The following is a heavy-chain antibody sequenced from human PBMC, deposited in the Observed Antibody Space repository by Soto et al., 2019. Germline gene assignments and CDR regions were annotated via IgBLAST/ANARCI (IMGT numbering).Heavy chain of an antibody. CDR1: GFTFSSYA. D-gene: IGHD3-10*01. J-gene: IGHJ4*02. CDR3: AKDGGYGSGSYYSDY. V-gene: IGHV3-23*01. CDR2: TSGSGGST. Sequence: EVQLLESGGGLVQPGGSLRLSCAASGFTFSSYAMSWIRQAPGKGLEWVSTTSGSGGSTYYADSVKGRFTISRDNSKNTFYLQMNSLRAEDMAVYYCAKDGGYGSGSYYSDYWGQGTLVTVSS.